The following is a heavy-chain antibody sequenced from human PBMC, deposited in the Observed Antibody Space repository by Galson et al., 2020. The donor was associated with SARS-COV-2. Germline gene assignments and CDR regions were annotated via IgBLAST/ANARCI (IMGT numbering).Heavy chain of an antibody. J-gene: IGHJ2*01. Sequence: SETLSLTCAVSGYSVSTTNYWGWVRLAPGKGLEWIGSIYPNGRTYYNPSLESRVTISVDTSRNQFSLPLASVPAADTAFYYCARQGVNMIVLVTVPGWFFDLWGRGTLVTVSS. CDR2: IYPNGRT. D-gene: IGHD2-21*02. CDR1: GYSVSTTNY. CDR3: ARQGVNMIVLVTVPGWFFDL. V-gene: IGHV4-38-2*01.